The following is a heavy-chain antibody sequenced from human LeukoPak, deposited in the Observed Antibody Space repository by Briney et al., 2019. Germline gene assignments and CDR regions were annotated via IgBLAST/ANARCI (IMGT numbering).Heavy chain of an antibody. D-gene: IGHD3-10*01. V-gene: IGHV1-2*06. CDR1: GYTFTGYY. J-gene: IGHJ4*02. CDR3: ARGYYGSGSYYVLDY. CDR2: INPNSGGT. Sequence: ASVKVSCKASGYTFTGYYMHWVRQAPGQGLEWMGRINPNSGGTNYAQKFQGRVTMTRDTSISTAYMELSRPRSDDTAVYYCARGYYGSGSYYVLDYWGQGTLVTVSS.